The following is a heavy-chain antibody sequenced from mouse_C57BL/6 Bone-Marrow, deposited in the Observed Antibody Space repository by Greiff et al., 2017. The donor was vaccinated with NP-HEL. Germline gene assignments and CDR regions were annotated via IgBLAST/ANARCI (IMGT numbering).Heavy chain of an antibody. CDR1: GYTFTSYW. J-gene: IGHJ3*01. CDR3: TTYDYDGGFAY. Sequence: EVQLQESGTVLARPGASVKMSCKTSGYTFTSYWMHWVKQRPGQGLEWIGAIYPGNSDTSYNQKFKGKANLTAVTSASTAYMELSSLTNEDSAVYYCTTYDYDGGFAYWGQGTLVTVSA. D-gene: IGHD2-4*01. CDR2: IYPGNSDT. V-gene: IGHV1-5*01.